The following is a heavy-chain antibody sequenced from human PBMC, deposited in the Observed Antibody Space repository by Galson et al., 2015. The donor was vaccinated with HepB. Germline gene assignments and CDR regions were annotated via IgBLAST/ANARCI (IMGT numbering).Heavy chain of an antibody. CDR2: ISSSSSYI. J-gene: IGHJ6*02. Sequence: SLILSCAASGFTFSSYSMNWVRQAPGKGLEWVSSISSSSSYIYYTDSVKGRFTISRDNSKNTLYLQMNSLRVEDTAVYYCARDLGRSYAMDVWGQGTTVTVSS. V-gene: IGHV3-21*01. CDR1: GFTFSSYS. CDR3: ARDLGRSYAMDV.